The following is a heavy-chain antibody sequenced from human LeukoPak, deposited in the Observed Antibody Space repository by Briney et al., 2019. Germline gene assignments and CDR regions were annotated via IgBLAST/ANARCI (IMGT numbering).Heavy chain of an antibody. V-gene: IGHV4-39*07. CDR3: ASVGDYGGEAH. J-gene: IGHJ4*02. CDR2: IYYSGST. Sequence: SETLSLTCTVSGGSISSSSYYWGWIRQPPGKGLEWIGSIYYSGSTYYNPSLKSRVTISVDTSKNQFSLKLSSVTAADTAVYYCASVGDYGGEAHWGQGTLVTVSS. CDR1: GGSISSSSYY. D-gene: IGHD4-17*01.